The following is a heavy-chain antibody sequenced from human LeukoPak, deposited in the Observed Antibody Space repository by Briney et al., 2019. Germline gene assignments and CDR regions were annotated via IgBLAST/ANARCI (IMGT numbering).Heavy chain of an antibody. J-gene: IGHJ4*02. D-gene: IGHD6-6*01. Sequence: PGGSLRLSCAASGFTFSSYWMSWVRQAPGKGLEWVANIQQDGSKKYYVDSVKGRFTISRDNAKSSLYLQMNSLRAEDTAVYYCARDTPLDMSSSGKFDYWGQGTLVTVSS. CDR1: GFTFSSYW. V-gene: IGHV3-7*01. CDR3: ARDTPLDMSSSGKFDY. CDR2: IQQDGSKK.